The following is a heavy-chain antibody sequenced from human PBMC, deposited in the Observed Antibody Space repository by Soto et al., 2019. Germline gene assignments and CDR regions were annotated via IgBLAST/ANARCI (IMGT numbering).Heavy chain of an antibody. Sequence: EVQLVESGGALVQPGGSLRLSCAASGFTFSNYWMSWVRQAPGKGLEWVATVNQDENEKYYVGAVTGRVTISIDNAKNSLYQQMKRMSAEDTAVYYCARGNSERRCYYMDVWGKGSTVTVSS. V-gene: IGHV3-7*04. J-gene: IGHJ6*03. D-gene: IGHD3-10*01. CDR2: VNQDENEK. CDR3: ARGNSERRCYYMDV. CDR1: GFTFSNYW.